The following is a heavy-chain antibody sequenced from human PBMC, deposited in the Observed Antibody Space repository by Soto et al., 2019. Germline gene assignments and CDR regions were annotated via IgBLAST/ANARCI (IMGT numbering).Heavy chain of an antibody. CDR1: GGTFSSYT. V-gene: IGHV1-69*02. Sequence: SVKVSCKASGGTFSSYTISWVRQATGKRLEWMGRIIPILGIANYAQKFQGRVTITADESTSTAYMELSSLRSEDTAVYYCARIYYGSGSYYNDGSYYYYGMDVWGQGTTVTVSS. D-gene: IGHD3-10*01. CDR3: ARIYYGSGSYYNDGSYYYYGMDV. J-gene: IGHJ6*02. CDR2: IIPILGIA.